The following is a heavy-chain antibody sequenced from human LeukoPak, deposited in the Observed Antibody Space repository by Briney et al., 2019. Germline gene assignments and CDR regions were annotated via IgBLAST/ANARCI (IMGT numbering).Heavy chain of an antibody. Sequence: GGSLRLSCAASGFTFDDYAMHWVRQAPGKGLEWVSGISWNSGSIGYADSVKGRFTISRDNAKNSLYLQMNSLRAEDTALYYCAKDNLAAAGTNNWFGPWGQGTLVTVSS. CDR1: GFTFDDYA. D-gene: IGHD6-13*01. V-gene: IGHV3-9*01. J-gene: IGHJ5*02. CDR3: AKDNLAAAGTNNWFGP. CDR2: ISWNSGSI.